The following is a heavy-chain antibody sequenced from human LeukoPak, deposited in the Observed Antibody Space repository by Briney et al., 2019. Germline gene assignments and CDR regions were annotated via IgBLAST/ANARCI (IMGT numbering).Heavy chain of an antibody. CDR3: AGYSYGSDAFDI. J-gene: IGHJ3*02. CDR2: IYYSGST. V-gene: IGHV4-59*08. Sequence: SETLSLTCTVSGCSISRNYWSWIRQPPWKGPEWIGYIYYSGSTNYNPSLKSRVTISVDTSKNQFSLKLSSVTAADTAVYYCAGYSYGSDAFDIWGQGTMVTVSS. D-gene: IGHD5-18*01. CDR1: GCSISRNY.